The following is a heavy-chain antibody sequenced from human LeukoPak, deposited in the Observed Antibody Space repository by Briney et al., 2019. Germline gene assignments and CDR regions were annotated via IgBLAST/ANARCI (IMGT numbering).Heavy chain of an antibody. CDR3: ASPEQRRDSSGYYYY. Sequence: ASVKVSCKASGYTFTSYYMHWVRQAPGQGLEWMGIINPSGGSTSYAQKFQGRVTMTRDTSTSTVYMELSSLRSEDAAVYYCASPEQRRDSSGYYYYWGQGTLVTVSS. D-gene: IGHD3-22*01. J-gene: IGHJ4*02. V-gene: IGHV1-46*01. CDR1: GYTFTSYY. CDR2: INPSGGST.